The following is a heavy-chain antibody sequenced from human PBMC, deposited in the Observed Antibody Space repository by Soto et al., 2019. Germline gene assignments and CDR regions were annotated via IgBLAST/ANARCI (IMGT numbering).Heavy chain of an antibody. V-gene: IGHV3-74*01. J-gene: IGHJ6*02. CDR2: IKGDASST. Sequence: EVQLVESGGGLVQPGGSLRISCAASGFTFSSYWMHWVRQAPGKGLVWVSRIKGDASSTNYADLVKGRFIISRDSAENTLYLQMNSLRAEDTAVYYCARGLPGYYGADVWCQGTTVTVSS. D-gene: IGHD5-18*01. CDR3: ARGLPGYYGADV. CDR1: GFTFSSYW.